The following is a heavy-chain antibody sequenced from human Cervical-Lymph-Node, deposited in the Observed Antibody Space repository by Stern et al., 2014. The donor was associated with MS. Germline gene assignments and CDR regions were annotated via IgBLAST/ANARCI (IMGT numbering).Heavy chain of an antibody. D-gene: IGHD6-6*01. CDR2: IDPDTGGT. Sequence: VQLVESGAEVKTPGASVKVSCKASGYSFTDYYIHWVRQTTGQGLEWMGWIDPDTGGTDYAQKFQGRVTLTRDTSISTAYLEVARLRSDDTAVYYCARDWFRDRSSLDPWGPGTLVTVSS. CDR3: ARDWFRDRSSLDP. CDR1: GYSFTDYY. V-gene: IGHV1-2*02. J-gene: IGHJ5*02.